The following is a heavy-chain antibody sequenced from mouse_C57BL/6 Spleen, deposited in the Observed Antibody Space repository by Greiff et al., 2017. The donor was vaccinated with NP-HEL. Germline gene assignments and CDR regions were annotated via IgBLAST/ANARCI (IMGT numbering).Heavy chain of an antibody. D-gene: IGHD2-4*01. CDR1: GYAFSSSW. CDR3: ARRDYDYDGTCMDD. V-gene: IGHV1-82*01. Sequence: QVQLQQSGPELVKPGASVKISCKASGYAFSSSWMNWVKQRPGKGLEWIGRIYPGDGDTNYNGKFKGKATLTADKSSSTAYMQLSSLTSGDSAVYFCARRDYDYDGTCMDDWGQGTSVTVSS. CDR2: IYPGDGDT. J-gene: IGHJ4*01.